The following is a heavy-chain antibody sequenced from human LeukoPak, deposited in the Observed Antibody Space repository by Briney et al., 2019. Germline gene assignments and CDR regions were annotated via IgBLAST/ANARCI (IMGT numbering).Heavy chain of an antibody. CDR2: INHSGST. Sequence: SETLSLTCAVYGGSFSGYYWSWIRQPPGKGLEWIGEINHSGSTNYNPSLKSRVTISVDTSKNQFSLKLSSVTAADTAVYYCARGGYTWVAARRFDYWGQGTLVTVSS. J-gene: IGHJ4*02. V-gene: IGHV4-34*01. CDR1: GGSFSGYY. CDR3: ARGGYTWVAARRFDY. D-gene: IGHD6-6*01.